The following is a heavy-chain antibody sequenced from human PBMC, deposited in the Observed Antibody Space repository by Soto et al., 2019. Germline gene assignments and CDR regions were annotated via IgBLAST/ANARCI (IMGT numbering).Heavy chain of an antibody. J-gene: IGHJ4*02. D-gene: IGHD3-16*01. CDR2: ISSSSTYI. V-gene: IGHV3-21*01. Sequence: EVQLVESGGGLVKPGGSLRLSCAASGFTFSSYSMNWVRQAPGKGLEWVSSISSSSTYIYYADSLKCRFTIPRDNAKNSPYLQMNSLRAEDTAVYYCARFPFGHWGQGTLVTVSS. CDR3: ARFPFGH. CDR1: GFTFSSYS.